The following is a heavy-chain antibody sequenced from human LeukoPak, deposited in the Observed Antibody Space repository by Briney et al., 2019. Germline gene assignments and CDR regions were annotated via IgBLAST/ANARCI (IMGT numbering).Heavy chain of an antibody. Sequence: GGSLRLSCAASGFTFSSYWMHWVRQAPGKGLVWVSRINSDGSSTSYADSVKGRFTISRDNAKNTLYLQMNSLRAEDTAVYYCARDFVGIVVVPAAIPDDAFDIWGQGTMVTVPS. J-gene: IGHJ3*02. CDR1: GFTFSSYW. CDR3: ARDFVGIVVVPAAIPDDAFDI. V-gene: IGHV3-74*01. CDR2: INSDGSST. D-gene: IGHD2-2*01.